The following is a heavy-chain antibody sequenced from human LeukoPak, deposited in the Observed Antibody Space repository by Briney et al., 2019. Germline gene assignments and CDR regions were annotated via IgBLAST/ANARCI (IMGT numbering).Heavy chain of an antibody. J-gene: IGHJ3*02. D-gene: IGHD3-3*01. Sequence: PGGSLRLSCAASGFTSSSSAMSWVRQAPGKGLEWVSGSSGSGGGTYYADSVKGRFTISRDNSKNTLYLQMNSLRAEDTAIYYCAHHGGGTIRIAAFDIWGQGTMVTVSS. V-gene: IGHV3-23*01. CDR2: SSGSGGGT. CDR1: GFTSSSSA. CDR3: AHHGGGTIRIAAFDI.